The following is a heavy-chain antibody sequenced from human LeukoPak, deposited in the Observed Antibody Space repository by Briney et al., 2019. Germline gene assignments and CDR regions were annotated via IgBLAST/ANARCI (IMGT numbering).Heavy chain of an antibody. D-gene: IGHD3-10*01. CDR3: AIGSTYGSGS. V-gene: IGHV3-74*01. J-gene: IGHJ4*02. CDR2: INNDGSTR. Sequence: GGSLRLSCAASGFPFANTWMHWVRQAPGKGLVWVSLINNDGSTRSYVDSVKGRFTISRDNAKNTVYLQMNSLRAEDTAVYYCAIGSTYGSGSWGQGTLVTVSS. CDR1: GFPFANTW.